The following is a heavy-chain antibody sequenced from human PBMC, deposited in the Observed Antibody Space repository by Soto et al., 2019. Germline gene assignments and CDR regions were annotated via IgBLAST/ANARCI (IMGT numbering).Heavy chain of an antibody. CDR3: AKDRYGDYGGIDY. V-gene: IGHV3-23*01. CDR2: ITGSGGST. D-gene: IGHD4-17*01. J-gene: IGHJ4*02. CDR1: SGSMSDGSFH. Sequence: ETLSLTCTVSSGSMSDGSFHWGWIRQPPGKGLEWVSVITGSGGSTYYADSVKGRFTISRDTSKNTLFLQMNSLRAEDTAVYYCAKDRYGDYGGIDYWGQGTMVTVSS.